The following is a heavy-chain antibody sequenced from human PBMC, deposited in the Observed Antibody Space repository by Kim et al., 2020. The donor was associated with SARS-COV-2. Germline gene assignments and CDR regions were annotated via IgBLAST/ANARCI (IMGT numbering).Heavy chain of an antibody. CDR2: ISYDGSNK. Sequence: GGSLRLSCAASGFTFSSCGMHWVRQAPGKGLEWVAVISYDGSNKYYADSVKGRFTISRDNSKNILYLQMNSLRAEDTALYYCAREDTALVSLVTVFDYWG. CDR1: GFTFSSCG. V-gene: IGHV3-30*03. J-gene: IGHJ4*01. CDR3: AREDTALVSLVTVFDY. D-gene: IGHD5-18*01.